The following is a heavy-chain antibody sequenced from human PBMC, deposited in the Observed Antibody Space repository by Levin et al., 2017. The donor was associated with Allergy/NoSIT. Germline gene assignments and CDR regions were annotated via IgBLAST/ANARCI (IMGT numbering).Heavy chain of an antibody. CDR2: INCNGGST. J-gene: IGHJ5*02. D-gene: IGHD6-6*01. CDR3: ARDFVLDGFDT. Sequence: GGSLRLSCAASGFTFDDYGMSWVRQAPGKGLEWVSGINCNGGSTGYADSVKGRFTISRDNAKNSVYLQMNSLRAEDTALYHCARDFVLDGFDTWGQGTLVTVSA. V-gene: IGHV3-20*01. CDR1: GFTFDDYG.